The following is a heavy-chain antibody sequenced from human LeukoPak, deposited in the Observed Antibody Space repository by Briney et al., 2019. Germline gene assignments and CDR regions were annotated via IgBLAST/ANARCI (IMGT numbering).Heavy chain of an antibody. CDR3: ARGYDILTGYWGTYYYYGMDV. CDR1: GYTFTSYG. Sequence: ASVKVSCKASGYTFTSYGISWVRQAPGQGLEWMGWISAYNGNTNYAQKLQGRVTMTTDTSTSTAYMELRSLRSDDTAVYYCARGYDILTGYWGTYYYYGMDVWGQGTTVTVSS. J-gene: IGHJ6*02. V-gene: IGHV1-18*01. CDR2: ISAYNGNT. D-gene: IGHD3-9*01.